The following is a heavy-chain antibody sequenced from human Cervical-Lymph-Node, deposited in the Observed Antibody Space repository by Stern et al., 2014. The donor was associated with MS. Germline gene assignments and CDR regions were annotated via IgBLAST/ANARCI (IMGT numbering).Heavy chain of an antibody. CDR2: IYPGDPDT. CDR3: ARMWAVQGPRGTLPGYFQH. D-gene: IGHD3-10*01. CDR1: GYTFTNYW. Sequence: VQLVQSGAEVKKPGESLKISCKGSGYTFTNYWIGWVRQMPGKGLEWMGIIYPGDPDTRYSPSFQGQVTISADQSINTAYLQWSSRKASDTAIYYCARMWAVQGPRGTLPGYFQHWGQGTLVTVSS. J-gene: IGHJ1*01. V-gene: IGHV5-51*01.